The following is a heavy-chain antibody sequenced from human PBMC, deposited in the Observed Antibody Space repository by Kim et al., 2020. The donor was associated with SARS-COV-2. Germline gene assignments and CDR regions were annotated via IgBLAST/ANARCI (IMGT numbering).Heavy chain of an antibody. CDR1: GGSISSTSYY. CDR3: ARDLGFFPGPDPTNNWFDP. J-gene: IGHJ5*02. D-gene: IGHD1-1*01. V-gene: IGHV4-39*07. Sequence: SETLSLTCTVSGGSISSTSYYWGWIRQPPGKGLEWIGSIYYSGSTYYNPSLKSRVTISVDTSKNQFSLKLSSVTAADTAVYYCARDLGFFPGPDPTNNWFDPWGQGTLVTVSS. CDR2: IYYSGST.